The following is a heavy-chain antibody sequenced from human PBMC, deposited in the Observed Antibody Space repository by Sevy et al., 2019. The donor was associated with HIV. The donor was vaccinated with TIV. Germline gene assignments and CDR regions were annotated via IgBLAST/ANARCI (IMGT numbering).Heavy chain of an antibody. V-gene: IGHV3-21*01. CDR2: ISGISNYI. J-gene: IGHJ4*02. D-gene: IGHD6-13*01. Sequence: GGSLRLSCAASGFTFSSYSMHWVRQAPGKGLEWVSSISGISNYIYYADSVKGRFTISRDSAKNSLYLQMNSLRAEDTAVYYCARPGTSWPYFDYWGQGTLVTVSS. CDR1: GFTFSSYS. CDR3: ARPGTSWPYFDY.